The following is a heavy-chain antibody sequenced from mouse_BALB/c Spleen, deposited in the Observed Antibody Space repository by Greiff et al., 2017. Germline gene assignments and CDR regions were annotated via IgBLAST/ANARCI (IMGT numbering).Heavy chain of an antibody. V-gene: IGHV2-6-7*01. Sequence: VHLVESGPGLVAPSQSLSITCTVSGFSLTGYGVNWVRQPPGKGLEWLGMIWGDGSTDYNSALKSRLSISKDNSKSQVFLKMNSLQTDDTARYYCARGLYYGNYGFAYWGQGTLVTVSA. CDR2: IWGDGST. CDR1: GFSLTGYG. J-gene: IGHJ3*01. CDR3: ARGLYYGNYGFAY. D-gene: IGHD2-1*01.